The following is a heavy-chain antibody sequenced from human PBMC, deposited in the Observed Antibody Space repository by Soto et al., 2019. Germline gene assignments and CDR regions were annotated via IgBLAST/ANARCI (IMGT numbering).Heavy chain of an antibody. J-gene: IGHJ5*02. Sequence: GGSLRLSCAASGLSFSSYSMSWVRQAPGKGLEWVSSFSSSSSYIYYADSVKGRFTISRDNAKNSLYLQMNTLRAEDTAVYYCARDPGMPLGWFDPWGQGTLVTVSS. V-gene: IGHV3-21*01. CDR2: FSSSSSYI. D-gene: IGHD3-10*01. CDR3: ARDPGMPLGWFDP. CDR1: GLSFSSYS.